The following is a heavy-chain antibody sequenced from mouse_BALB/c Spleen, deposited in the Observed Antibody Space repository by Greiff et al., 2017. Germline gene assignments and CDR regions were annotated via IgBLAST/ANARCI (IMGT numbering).Heavy chain of an antibody. CDR1: GFTFSSFG. CDR3: AREGGFITTAPRYFDV. D-gene: IGHD1-2*01. J-gene: IGHJ1*01. V-gene: IGHV5-17*02. Sequence: EVQGVESGGGLVQPGGSRKLSCAASGFTFSSFGMHWVRQAPEKGLEWVAYISSGSSTIYYADTVKGRFTISRDNPKNTLFLQMTSLRSEDTAMYYCAREGGFITTAPRYFDVWGAGTTVTVSS. CDR2: ISSGSSTI.